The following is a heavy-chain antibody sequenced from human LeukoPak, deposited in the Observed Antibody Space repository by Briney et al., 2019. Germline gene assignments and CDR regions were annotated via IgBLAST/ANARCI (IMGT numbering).Heavy chain of an antibody. CDR1: GFTFSSYA. Sequence: AGGSLRLSCAASGFTFSSYAMSWVRQAPGKGPEWVSAISGSDDNTYYADSVKGRFTISRDNSKNTLYLQMNSLRAEDTAVYYCAKDSTTSTVTTFDYWGQGTLVTVSS. J-gene: IGHJ4*02. D-gene: IGHD4-17*01. CDR2: ISGSDDNT. CDR3: AKDSTTSTVTTFDY. V-gene: IGHV3-23*01.